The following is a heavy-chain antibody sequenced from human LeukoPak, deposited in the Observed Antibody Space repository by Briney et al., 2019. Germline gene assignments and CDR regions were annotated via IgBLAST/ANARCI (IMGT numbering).Heavy chain of an antibody. V-gene: IGHV3-30*02. J-gene: IGHJ4*02. Sequence: GGSLRLSCAASGFTFNRYAMHWVRQAPGKGLEWVAFIWYDGSKKYYADSVKGRFTVSRDNSKNTLYLQMNSLRAEDTAVYYCAKDERGYYDSSGFFGAIDYWGQGSLVSVSS. D-gene: IGHD3-22*01. CDR3: AKDERGYYDSSGFFGAIDY. CDR2: IWYDGSKK. CDR1: GFTFNRYA.